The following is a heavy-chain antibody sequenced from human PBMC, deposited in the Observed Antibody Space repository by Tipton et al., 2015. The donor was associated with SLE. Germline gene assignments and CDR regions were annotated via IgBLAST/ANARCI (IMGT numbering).Heavy chain of an antibody. CDR3: ARDLRSGGYYYYYYMDV. J-gene: IGHJ6*03. CDR2: IYYSGST. V-gene: IGHV4-59*01. Sequence: TLSLTCTVSGGSIGSYYWSWIRQPPGKGLEWIGYIYYSGSTNYNPSLKSRVTISVDTSKNQFSLKLSSVTAADTAVYYCARDLRSGGYYYYYYMDVWGKGTTVTVSS. CDR1: GGSIGSYY. D-gene: IGHD1-14*01.